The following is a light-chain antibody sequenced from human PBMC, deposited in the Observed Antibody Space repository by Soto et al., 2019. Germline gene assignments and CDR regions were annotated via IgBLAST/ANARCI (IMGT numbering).Light chain of an antibody. V-gene: IGKV1-5*03. CDR3: QQYNSYSRT. CDR2: KAS. CDR1: QSISSW. Sequence: DIQMTQSPSTLSASVGDRVTITCRASQSISSWLAWYQQKPGKAPKLLIYKASSLESGVPSTFSGSGSGTEFTLTISCLQPDDFATYYCQQYNSYSRTFGQGTKVEIK. J-gene: IGKJ1*01.